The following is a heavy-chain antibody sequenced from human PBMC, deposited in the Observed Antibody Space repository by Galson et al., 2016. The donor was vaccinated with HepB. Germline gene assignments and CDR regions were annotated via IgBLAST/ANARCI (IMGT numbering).Heavy chain of an antibody. CDR3: AILLRGVVNTGGDALDI. CDR1: GGTFSSYG. D-gene: IGHD3-22*01. J-gene: IGHJ3*02. V-gene: IGHV1-69*04. Sequence: SVKVSCKASGGTFSSYGISWVRQAPGQGLEWMGRIIPILDIAKYAQNFQGRVTITADKSTSTAYMELSSLRAEDTALYFCAILLRGVVNTGGDALDIWGQGTMVTVSS. CDR2: IIPILDIA.